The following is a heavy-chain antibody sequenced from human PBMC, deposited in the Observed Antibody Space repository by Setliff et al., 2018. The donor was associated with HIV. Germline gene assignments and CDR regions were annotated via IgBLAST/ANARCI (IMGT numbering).Heavy chain of an antibody. D-gene: IGHD2-2*01. V-gene: IGHV1-8*02. CDR2: MNPNSGNT. CDR1: GYTFTSYD. Sequence: ASVKVSCKASGYTFTSYDINWVRQATGQGLEWMGWMNPNSGNTGYAQKFQGRVTMTRNTSINTAYMELSSLRSQDTAVYYCARGKNIVVVPAAPTWFDPWGQGTLVTVSS. J-gene: IGHJ5*02. CDR3: ARGKNIVVVPAAPTWFDP.